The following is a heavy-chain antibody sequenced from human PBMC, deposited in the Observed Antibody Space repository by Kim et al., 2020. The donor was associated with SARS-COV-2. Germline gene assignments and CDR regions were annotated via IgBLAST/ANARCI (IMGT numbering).Heavy chain of an antibody. Sequence: DSVKGRFPISRDNAKNSLYLQMNGLRAEDTAVYYCARDRPGLFVSPLLDYWGQGTLVTVSS. J-gene: IGHJ4*02. CDR3: ARDRPGLFVSPLLDY. D-gene: IGHD2-21*01. V-gene: IGHV3-48*03.